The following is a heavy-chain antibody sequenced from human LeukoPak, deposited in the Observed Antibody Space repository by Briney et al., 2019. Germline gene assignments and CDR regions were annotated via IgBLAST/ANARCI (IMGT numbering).Heavy chain of an antibody. D-gene: IGHD6-19*01. V-gene: IGHV3-33*01. J-gene: IGHJ4*02. CDR2: IWYDGSKT. Sequence: GGSLRLSCAASGFTFSNYGMDWVRQAPGKGLEWVAVIWYDGSKTYYADSVKGRSTISRDNSKNTVYLQMNSLRAEDTALYYCARLGSGWSFDYWGQGTPVSVSS. CDR3: ARLGSGWSFDY. CDR1: GFTFSNYG.